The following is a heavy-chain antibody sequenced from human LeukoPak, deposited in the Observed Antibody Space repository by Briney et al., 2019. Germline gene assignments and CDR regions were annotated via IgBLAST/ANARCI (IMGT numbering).Heavy chain of an antibody. J-gene: IGHJ6*02. V-gene: IGHV3-23*01. CDR2: ISGSGGST. Sequence: PGGSLRLSCVASGFNFSSYAMSWVRQAPGKGLEWVSAISGSGGSTYYGDSVKGRFTISRDNSKNTLYLQMNSLRAEDTAVYYCAKDLTAMVSPGYYYYGMDVWGQGTTVTVSS. D-gene: IGHD5-18*01. CDR3: AKDLTAMVSPGYYYYGMDV. CDR1: GFNFSSYA.